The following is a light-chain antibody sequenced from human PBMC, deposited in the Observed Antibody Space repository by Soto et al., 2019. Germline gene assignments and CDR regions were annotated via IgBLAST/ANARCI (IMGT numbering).Light chain of an antibody. CDR2: DAS. Sequence: DIQMTQSPSSLSASVGDRVTITCQASQDISNYLNWYQQKPGKAPKLLIYDASNLETGVPSRFSGSGSVTDFTFTISSLQPEDIATYYCQQYDNLPPFTFGPGTKVGIK. J-gene: IGKJ3*01. CDR3: QQYDNLPPFT. CDR1: QDISNY. V-gene: IGKV1-33*01.